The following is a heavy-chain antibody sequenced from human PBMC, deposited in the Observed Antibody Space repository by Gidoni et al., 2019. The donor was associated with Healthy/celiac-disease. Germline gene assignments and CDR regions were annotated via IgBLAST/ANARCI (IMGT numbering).Heavy chain of an antibody. J-gene: IGHJ5*02. CDR3: ARLWLPRTTVTTSGWFDP. Sequence: EVQLVQSGAVVKKPGESLKISCTGSGYSFTRYWLGCVRQMPGKGMQWMGIIYPGDSDTRYSPSFQGQVSISADKSISTAYLQWSSLKASDTAMYYCARLWLPRTTVTTSGWFDPWGQGTLVTVSS. V-gene: IGHV5-51*01. D-gene: IGHD4-4*01. CDR2: IYPGDSDT. CDR1: GYSFTRYW.